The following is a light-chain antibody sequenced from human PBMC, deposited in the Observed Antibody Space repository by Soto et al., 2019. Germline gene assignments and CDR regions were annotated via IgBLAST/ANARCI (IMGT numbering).Light chain of an antibody. J-gene: IGKJ4*01. V-gene: IGKV3-15*01. CDR3: QQYGDWPLT. CDR1: QSVWSN. CDR2: ASS. Sequence: EIVLTQSPATLYASPGERATLSCSASQSVWSNFAWYQQKPGQAPRLLIFASSTRATGVPARFSGSGSGTEFTLTISSLQSEDFAVYYCQQYGDWPLTFGGGAKVEIE.